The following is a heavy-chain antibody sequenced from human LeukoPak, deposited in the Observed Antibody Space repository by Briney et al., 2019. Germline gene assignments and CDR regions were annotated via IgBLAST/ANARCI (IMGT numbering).Heavy chain of an antibody. CDR1: GFTFVSYG. V-gene: IGHV1-18*01. Sequence: ASVKVSCKASGFTFVSYGLTWVRQAPGQGLEWMGWISSNNGKTNHAQRFQGRFTMTTDTSTSTAYMELRSMRSDDSAVYYCARGGTLIRGVNYPMDVWGQGTTVTVSS. CDR2: ISSNNGKT. CDR3: ARGGTLIRGVNYPMDV. J-gene: IGHJ6*02. D-gene: IGHD3-10*01.